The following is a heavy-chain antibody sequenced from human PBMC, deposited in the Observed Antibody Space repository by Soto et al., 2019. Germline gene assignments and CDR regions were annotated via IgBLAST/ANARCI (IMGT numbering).Heavy chain of an antibody. V-gene: IGHV3-23*01. D-gene: IGHD1-26*01. CDR3: AKGVGARRYYFDC. CDR2: ISGSDDTT. Sequence: EVRLLESGGGLVQPGGSLRLSCVASGFTFSTYAMSWVRQAPGKGLEWVSGISGSDDTTYYADSVKGRFTVSRDSSKNTLYLQMNSLRAEDTAVYYCAKGVGARRYYFDCWGQGTLVTVSS. J-gene: IGHJ4*02. CDR1: GFTFSTYA.